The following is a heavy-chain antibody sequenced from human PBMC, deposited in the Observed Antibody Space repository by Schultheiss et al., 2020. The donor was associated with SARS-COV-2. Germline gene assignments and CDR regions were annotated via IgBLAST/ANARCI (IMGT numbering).Heavy chain of an antibody. D-gene: IGHD3-3*01. Sequence: GGSLRLSCAASGFTFSSYAMSWVRQAPGKGLEWVSVIYSGGSTYYADSVKGRATISRDSSKNTVFLQMNSLTAEDTALYYCARDRVDFWSGYYTRYGMDVWGQGTTVTVSS. J-gene: IGHJ6*02. CDR3: ARDRVDFWSGYYTRYGMDV. V-gene: IGHV3-23*03. CDR2: IYSGGST. CDR1: GFTFSSYA.